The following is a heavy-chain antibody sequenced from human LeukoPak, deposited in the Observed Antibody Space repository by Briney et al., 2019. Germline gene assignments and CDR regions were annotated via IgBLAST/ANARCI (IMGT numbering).Heavy chain of an antibody. V-gene: IGHV3-9*03. CDR3: AKGIGPRGQYYFDY. D-gene: IGHD3-16*01. Sequence: GGSLRLSCAASGFTFDDYAMHWVRQAPGKDLEWVSGISWNSGSIGYADSVKGRFTISRDNAKNSLYLQMNSLRAEDMALYYCAKGIGPRGQYYFDYWGQGALVTVSS. J-gene: IGHJ4*02. CDR2: ISWNSGSI. CDR1: GFTFDDYA.